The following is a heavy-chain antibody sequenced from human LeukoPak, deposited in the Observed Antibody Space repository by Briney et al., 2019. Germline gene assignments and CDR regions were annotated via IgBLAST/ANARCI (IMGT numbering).Heavy chain of an antibody. J-gene: IGHJ4*02. Sequence: SETLSLTCTVSRDSMIGYYWGWIRQPPGTGLDWVGNICYRGSTTYDPSLKSRVTISLDMAKSQFSLNLTSVTAADSAIYYCARSKSGYRFDYWSRGTRVIVSS. CDR2: ICYRGST. CDR1: RDSMIGYY. CDR3: ARSKSGYRFDY. V-gene: IGHV4-59*01. D-gene: IGHD5-12*01.